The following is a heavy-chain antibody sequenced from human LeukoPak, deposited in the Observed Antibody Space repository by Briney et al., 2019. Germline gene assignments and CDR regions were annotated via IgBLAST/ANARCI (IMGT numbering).Heavy chain of an antibody. CDR2: MNPNSGNT. Sequence: GASVKVSCKASGYTFTSYDINWVRQATGQGLEWMGWMNPNSGNTGYAQKFQGRVTMTRNTSISTAYMELSSLRSEDTAVYYCARGLYSGFENYGEYTPSDYWGQGTLVTVSS. D-gene: IGHD4-17*01. V-gene: IGHV1-8*01. CDR1: GYTFTSYD. CDR3: ARGLYSGFENYGEYTPSDY. J-gene: IGHJ4*02.